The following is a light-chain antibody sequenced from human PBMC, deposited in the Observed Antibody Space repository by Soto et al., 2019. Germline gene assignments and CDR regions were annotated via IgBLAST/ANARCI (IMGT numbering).Light chain of an antibody. CDR3: QQFNSYPT. J-gene: IGKJ4*02. Sequence: DIQLTQSPSFLSASVGDGVTITCRASQGISSYLAWYQQRPGKAPKLLIYAASTLQSGVPSRFSGSGSGTEFTLTISSLQPEEFATYYCQQFNSYPTFGGGTKVEIK. CDR1: QGISSY. CDR2: AAS. V-gene: IGKV1-9*01.